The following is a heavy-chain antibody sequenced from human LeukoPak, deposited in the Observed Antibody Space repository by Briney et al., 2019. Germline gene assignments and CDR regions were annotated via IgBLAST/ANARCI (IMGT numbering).Heavy chain of an antibody. CDR2: ISYDGSNK. CDR3: AKVGGGQLWWGGLGYYFDY. D-gene: IGHD5-18*01. Sequence: GGSLRLSCAASGFTFSSYAMHWVRQAPGKGLEWVAVISYDGSNKYYADSVKGRFTISRDNSKNTLYLQMNSLRAEDTALYYCAKVGGGQLWWGGLGYYFDYWGQGTLVTVSS. V-gene: IGHV3-30-3*01. J-gene: IGHJ4*02. CDR1: GFTFSSYA.